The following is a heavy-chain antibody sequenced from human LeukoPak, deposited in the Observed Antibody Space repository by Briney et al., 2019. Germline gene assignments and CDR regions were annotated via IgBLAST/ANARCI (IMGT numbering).Heavy chain of an antibody. J-gene: IGHJ4*02. Sequence: GGSLRLSCAASGFTFSSYAMSWVRQAPGKGLEWVSAISGSGGSTYYADSVKGRFTISRDNSKNTLYLQMNSLRAEDTAIYYCAKGSRGYTVYHFDYWGQGTLVTVSS. CDR1: GFTFSSYA. D-gene: IGHD5/OR15-5a*01. V-gene: IGHV3-23*01. CDR2: ISGSGGST. CDR3: AKGSRGYTVYHFDY.